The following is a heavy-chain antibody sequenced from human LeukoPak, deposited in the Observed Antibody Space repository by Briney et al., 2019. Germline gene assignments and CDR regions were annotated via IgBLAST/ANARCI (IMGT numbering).Heavy chain of an antibody. V-gene: IGHV3-48*01. CDR1: GFTFSSYS. Sequence: PGGSLRLSCAASGFTFSSYSMNWVRQAPGKGLEWVSYISSSSSTIYYADSVKGRFTISRDNAKNSLYLQMNSLRAEDTAVYYCARVLNSLAAAGTFDYWGPGTLVTVSS. J-gene: IGHJ4*02. CDR3: ARVLNSLAAAGTFDY. D-gene: IGHD6-13*01. CDR2: ISSSSSTI.